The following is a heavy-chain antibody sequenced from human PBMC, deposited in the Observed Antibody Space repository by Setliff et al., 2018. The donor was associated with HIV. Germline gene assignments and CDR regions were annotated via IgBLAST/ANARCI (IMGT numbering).Heavy chain of an antibody. D-gene: IGHD2-15*01. CDR3: ARGFEGYCSGATCHWLDS. Sequence: SETQSLTCAVYGGSFSGNYWTWIRQPPGKGLEWIGEINHRGTTKYNPSLKSRVTISKDMSKNQLSLRLTSATVADTAVYYCARGFEGYCSGATCHWLDSWGQGTLVTVSS. J-gene: IGHJ5*01. CDR2: INHRGTT. V-gene: IGHV4-34*01. CDR1: GGSFSGNY.